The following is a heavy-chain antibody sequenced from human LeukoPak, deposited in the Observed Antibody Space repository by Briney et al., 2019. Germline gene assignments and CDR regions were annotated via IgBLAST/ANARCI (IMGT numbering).Heavy chain of an antibody. J-gene: IGHJ4*02. V-gene: IGHV1-3*01. CDR1: GYTFTSYA. D-gene: IGHD4-23*01. Sequence: ASVKVSCKASGYTFTSYAMHWVRQAPGQRLEWMGWINAGNGNTKYSQKFQGRVTITRDTSASTAYMELSSLRSEDTAVYYCAREQVGGPVSGNSYFDYWGQGTLVTVSS. CDR2: INAGNGNT. CDR3: AREQVGGPVSGNSYFDY.